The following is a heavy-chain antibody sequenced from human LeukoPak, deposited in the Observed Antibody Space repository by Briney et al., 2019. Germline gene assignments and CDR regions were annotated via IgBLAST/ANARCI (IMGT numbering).Heavy chain of an antibody. CDR2: IYSSGST. Sequence: GGSLRLSCAASGFTFINNYMSWVRQAPGKGLEFVSIIYSSGSTYYTDAVKGRFTISRDNSKNTLDLQMNSLRAEDTAVYYCARMPRGPDVWGKGTTVTVSS. J-gene: IGHJ6*04. CDR3: ARMPRGPDV. V-gene: IGHV3-66*01. CDR1: GFTFINNY. D-gene: IGHD2-2*01.